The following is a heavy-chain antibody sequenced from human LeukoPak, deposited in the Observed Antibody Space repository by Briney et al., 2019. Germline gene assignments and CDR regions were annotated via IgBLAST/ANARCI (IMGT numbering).Heavy chain of an antibody. CDR3: ARSRYCSSTSCPDAFDI. D-gene: IGHD2-2*01. V-gene: IGHV3-21*01. CDR1: GFTFSSYS. J-gene: IGHJ3*02. CDR2: ISSSSSYI. Sequence: GGSLRLSCAASGFTFSSYSMNWVRQAPGKGLEWVSSISSSSSYIYYADSVKGRFTISIDNAKTSLYLQMNSLRAEDTAVYYCARSRYCSSTSCPDAFDIWGQGTMVTVSS.